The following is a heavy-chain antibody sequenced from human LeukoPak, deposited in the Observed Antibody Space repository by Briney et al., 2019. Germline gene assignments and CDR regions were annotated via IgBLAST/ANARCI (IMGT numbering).Heavy chain of an antibody. V-gene: IGHV1-8*03. CDR1: GYTFTSYD. J-gene: IGHJ4*02. CDR3: ARRATGIDY. Sequence: ASVKVSCKASGYTFTSYDINWVRQATGQGLEWMGWMNPSSGNTGYAQKFRGRVTITRNTSISAAYMELSSLTSEDTAVYYCARRATGIDYWGQGTLVTVAS. CDR2: MNPSSGNT.